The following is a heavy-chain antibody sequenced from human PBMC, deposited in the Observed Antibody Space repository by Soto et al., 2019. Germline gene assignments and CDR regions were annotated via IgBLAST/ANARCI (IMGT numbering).Heavy chain of an antibody. D-gene: IGHD3-3*01. V-gene: IGHV1-18*01. CDR1: GYTFTSYG. CDR2: ISAYNGNT. CDR3: ARGYYFWSGRYYYYGMDV. Sequence: ASVKVSCKASGYTFTSYGISWVRQAPGQGLERMGWISAYNGNTNYAQKFQGCVTMTRDTSISTAYMELRRLRSDDTAVYYCARGYYFWSGRYYYYGMDVWGQGTTVTVSS. J-gene: IGHJ6*02.